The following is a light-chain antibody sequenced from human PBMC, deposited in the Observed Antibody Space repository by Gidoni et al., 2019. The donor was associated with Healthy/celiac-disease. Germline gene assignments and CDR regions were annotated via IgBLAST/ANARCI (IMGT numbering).Light chain of an antibody. V-gene: IGKV3-11*01. CDR1: QSVSS. CDR3: QQRSNWPLYT. Sequence: DIVLTQSPATLSLSPGERATLSCRASQSVSSILIYDASTRAPGSPARFSGSGSGTDFTLTISSLEPEDFAVYYCQQRSNWPLYTFGHGTKLEIK. J-gene: IGKJ2*01. CDR2: DAS.